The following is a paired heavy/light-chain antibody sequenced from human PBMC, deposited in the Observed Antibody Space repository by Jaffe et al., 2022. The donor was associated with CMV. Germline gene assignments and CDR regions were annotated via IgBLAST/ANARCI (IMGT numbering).Light chain of an antibody. CDR2: GAS. CDR1: QSIDITY. Sequence: EIVLTQSPGTLSLSPGERATLSCRASQSIDITYLAWYQQKPGQAPRLLMYGASGRATGIPDRFNVGGSGTDFTLTISRLEPEDFAVYYCQQYDNSPQTFGRGTKVEIK. V-gene: IGKV3-20*01. J-gene: IGKJ1*01. CDR3: QQYDNSPQT.
Heavy chain of an antibody. CDR2: INSNGQTT. D-gene: IGHD6-19*01. V-gene: IGHV3-23*05. J-gene: IGHJ4*02. CDR3: AKCAGSGWFREDY. CDR1: GFTFKDYA. Sequence: DVQLLQSGGALVQPGGSLRLSCAASGFTFKDYAMAWVRQTPGKGLEWVSTINSNGQTTYYIDSVEGRFTISRDNSKNTLYLQMNSLTADDTAVYYCAKCAGSGWFREDYWGQGTLVTVSS.